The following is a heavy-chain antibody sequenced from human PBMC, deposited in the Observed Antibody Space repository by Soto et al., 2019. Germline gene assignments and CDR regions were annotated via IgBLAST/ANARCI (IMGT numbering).Heavy chain of an antibody. Sequence: GGSLRLSCAASGFTFSSYAMHWVRQAPGKGLEWVAVISYDGSNKYYADSVKGRFTISRDNSKNTLYLQMNSLRAEDTAVYYCARDDSPVVPAASNAFDIWGQGTMVTVSS. V-gene: IGHV3-30-3*01. D-gene: IGHD2-2*01. CDR2: ISYDGSNK. J-gene: IGHJ3*02. CDR1: GFTFSSYA. CDR3: ARDDSPVVPAASNAFDI.